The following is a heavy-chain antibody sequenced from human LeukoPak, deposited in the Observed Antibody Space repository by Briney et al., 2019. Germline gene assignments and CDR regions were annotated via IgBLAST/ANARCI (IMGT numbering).Heavy chain of an antibody. CDR2: ITSSSSYI. J-gene: IGHJ4*02. Sequence: GGSLRLSCAASGFTFSSYTMNWVRQAPGKGLEWVSSITSSSSYIYYADSVKGRFPISRDNAKNSLYLQMNSLRAEDTAVYYCARHVVAVGFDYWGQGTLVTVSS. CDR1: GFTFSSYT. CDR3: ARHVVAVGFDY. V-gene: IGHV3-21*01. D-gene: IGHD3-22*01.